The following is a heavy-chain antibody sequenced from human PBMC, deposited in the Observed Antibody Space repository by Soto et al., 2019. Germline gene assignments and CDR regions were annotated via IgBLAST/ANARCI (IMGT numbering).Heavy chain of an antibody. CDR3: ARVDDSSGYPQIDY. V-gene: IGHV4-31*03. J-gene: IGHJ4*02. CDR1: GGSISSGGYY. D-gene: IGHD3-22*01. CDR2: IYYSGST. Sequence: SETLSLTCTVSGGSISSGGYYWSWIRQHPGKGLEWIGCIYYSGSTYYNPSLKSRVTISVDTSKNQFSLKLSSVTAADTAVYYCARVDDSSGYPQIDYWGQGTLVTVSS.